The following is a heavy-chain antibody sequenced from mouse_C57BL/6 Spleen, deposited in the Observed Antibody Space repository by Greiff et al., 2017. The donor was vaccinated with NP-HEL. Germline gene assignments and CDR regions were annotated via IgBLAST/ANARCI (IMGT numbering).Heavy chain of an antibody. CDR2: INYDGSST. CDR1: GFTFSDYY. V-gene: IGHV5-16*01. Sequence: EVKLMESEGGLVQPGSSMKLSCTASGFTFSDYYMAWVRQVPEKGLEWVANINYDGSSTYYLDSLKSRFIISRDNAKNILYLQMSSLKSEDTATYYCARQLNYFDYWGQGTTLTVSS. D-gene: IGHD3-2*02. J-gene: IGHJ2*01. CDR3: ARQLNYFDY.